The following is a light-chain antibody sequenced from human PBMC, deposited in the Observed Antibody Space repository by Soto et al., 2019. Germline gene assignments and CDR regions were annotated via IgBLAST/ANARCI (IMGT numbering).Light chain of an antibody. CDR3: QQSFSIPFT. J-gene: IGKJ3*01. V-gene: IGKV1-39*01. CDR1: QTIGKY. Sequence: DIQITHSPSSLSATVGDRVTITCRSSQTIGKYLNWYQQQPGKVPKLLIYDASYLQSGVPSRFSGSESGTDFTLNISDLRPEDFATYYCQQSFSIPFTLGPGTKVDIK. CDR2: DAS.